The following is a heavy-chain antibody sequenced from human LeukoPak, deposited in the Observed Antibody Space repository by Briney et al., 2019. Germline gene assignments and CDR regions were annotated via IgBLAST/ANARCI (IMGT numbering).Heavy chain of an antibody. CDR2: IYTSGST. Sequence: SETLSLTCTVSGGSISSGSYYWSWIRQPAGKGLEWIGRIYTSGSTNYNPSLKSRVTIPVDTSKNQFSLKLSSVTAADTAVYYCARYNYGGDAFDIWGQGTMVTVSS. D-gene: IGHD1-20*01. CDR1: GGSISSGSYY. J-gene: IGHJ3*02. CDR3: ARYNYGGDAFDI. V-gene: IGHV4-61*02.